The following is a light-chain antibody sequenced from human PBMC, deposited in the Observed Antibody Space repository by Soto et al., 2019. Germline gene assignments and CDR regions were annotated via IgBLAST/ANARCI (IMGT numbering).Light chain of an antibody. V-gene: IGKV3-15*01. CDR2: RAS. CDR3: QQYNNWPRAT. CDR1: QSINSN. J-gene: IGKJ4*01. Sequence: IVMTQSPATLSVYPGERATLSCRASQSINSNLAWYQQKPGQAPRLLMFRASIRATGFPARFSGSGSGTEFNITISSLQSEDSAIYYCQQYNNWPRATFGGGTKVEIK.